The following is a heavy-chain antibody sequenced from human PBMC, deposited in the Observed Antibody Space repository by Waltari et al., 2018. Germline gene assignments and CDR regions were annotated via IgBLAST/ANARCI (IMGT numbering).Heavy chain of an antibody. CDR2: INPSGIT. D-gene: IGHD1-26*01. J-gene: IGHJ5*02. CDR1: GGGSFSDYY. V-gene: IGHV4-34*01. Sequence: QVQLQQWGAGLLKPSETLSLTCAVYGGGSFSDYYWNWIRQPPGKGLEWNGEINPSGITNYNPFLKTRLTISLDTSKTQFSLKMRSVTAADTAVYYCARADRGRSGKYASPAWGPWGQGTLVTVSS. CDR3: ARADRGRSGKYASPAWGP.